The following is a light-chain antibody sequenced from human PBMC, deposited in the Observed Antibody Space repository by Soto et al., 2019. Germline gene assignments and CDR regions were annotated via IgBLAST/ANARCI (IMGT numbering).Light chain of an antibody. J-gene: IGLJ3*02. V-gene: IGLV2-14*01. CDR3: TPYTRSTFWV. CDR2: EVS. CDR1: SSDVGGYNY. Sequence: QSALTQPASVSGSPGQSITISCTGTSSDVGGYNYVSWYQQHPGKAPKLMIYEVSNRPSGISNRFSGSKSGNTASLPISGLQAEDEADYYCTPYTRSTFWVFGEGTKLTAL.